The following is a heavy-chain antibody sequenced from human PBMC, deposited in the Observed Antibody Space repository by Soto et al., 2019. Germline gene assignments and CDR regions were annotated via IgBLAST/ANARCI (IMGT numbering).Heavy chain of an antibody. D-gene: IGHD3-22*01. J-gene: IGHJ4*02. CDR1: GGSISSSNW. CDR3: ARVADYDSSGYFDY. V-gene: IGHV4-4*02. Sequence: QVQLQESGPGLVKPSGTLSLTCAASGGSISSSNWWSWVRQPPGKGLEWIGEIYHSGSTNYNPSLKSQVTISVDKSKNHFSLQLSSVTAADTAVYYCARVADYDSSGYFDYWGQGTLVTVSS. CDR2: IYHSGST.